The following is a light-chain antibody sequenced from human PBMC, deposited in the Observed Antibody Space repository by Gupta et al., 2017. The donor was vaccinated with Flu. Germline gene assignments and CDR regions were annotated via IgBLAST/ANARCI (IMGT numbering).Light chain of an antibody. V-gene: IGLV1-51*02. J-gene: IGLJ2*01. CDR2: ENI. Sequence: QSVLTQPPSMYAAPGQEVTSSSSGSSSNIGDNNVSWYQQFPGTAPKLLIYENIKRPSGIPDRFSGSKSGTSATLCSTGLQTGDEADYYCGTWYSSLSAWLFGGGTTLTVL. CDR1: SSNIGDNN. CDR3: GTWYSSLSAWL.